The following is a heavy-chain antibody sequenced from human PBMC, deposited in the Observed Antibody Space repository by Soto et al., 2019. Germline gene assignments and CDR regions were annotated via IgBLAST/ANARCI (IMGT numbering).Heavy chain of an antibody. Sequence: SQTLSLPCAISGDSVSSNTASWNWIRQSPSRGLEWLGRTYIRSKWYNDYAVSVKSRIIINPDTSNNQLSLQLISVTPEDTAVYFCAKGDNLGPKTGYAFDPWGQGIMVTVSS. V-gene: IGHV6-1*01. J-gene: IGHJ5*02. CDR3: AKGDNLGPKTGYAFDP. CDR1: GDSVSSNTAS. D-gene: IGHD5-12*01. CDR2: TYIRSKWYN.